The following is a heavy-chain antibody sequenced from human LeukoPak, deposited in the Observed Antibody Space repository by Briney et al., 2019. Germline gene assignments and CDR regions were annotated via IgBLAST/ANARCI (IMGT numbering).Heavy chain of an antibody. CDR3: ARDVGNFGSGRSYFDS. D-gene: IGHD3-10*01. CDR2: IWYDGSQK. CDR1: GFTFSSYG. J-gene: IGHJ4*02. Sequence: GRSLRLSCTPSGFTFSSYGFHWVRQAPGKGLESVAVIWYDGSQKYCADSVKGRFTLSRDNSKNTLSLKMNSLRAEDTAVYYCARDVGNFGSGRSYFDSWGQGTLVTGS. V-gene: IGHV3-33*01.